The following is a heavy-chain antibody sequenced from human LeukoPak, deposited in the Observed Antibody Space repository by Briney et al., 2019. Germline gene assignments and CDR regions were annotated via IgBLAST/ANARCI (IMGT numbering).Heavy chain of an antibody. CDR3: AKVGVPGYSSGWYEDYYYYGMDV. Sequence: GGSLRLSRAASGFTFSSYAMSWVRQAPGKGLEWVSLISGDGGSTYYADSVKGRFTISRDNSKNSLYLQMNSLRTEDTALYYCAKVGVPGYSSGWYEDYYYYGMDVWGQGTTVTVSS. CDR2: ISGDGGST. CDR1: GFTFSSYA. D-gene: IGHD6-19*01. V-gene: IGHV3-43*02. J-gene: IGHJ6*02.